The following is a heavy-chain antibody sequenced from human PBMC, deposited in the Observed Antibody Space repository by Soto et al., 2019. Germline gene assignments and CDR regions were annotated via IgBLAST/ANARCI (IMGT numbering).Heavy chain of an antibody. V-gene: IGHV3-48*02. J-gene: IGHJ4*02. CDR2: ISDSSTTI. Sequence: EVQLVESGGGLVQPGGSLRLSCSVSGFTFSSYSMNWVRQAPGKGLEWVSYISDSSTTIYYANSVKGRFTISRDSAKNSLYLQMNSLRDEDTAVYYCPRINGDFFPIDYWGQGTLVTVSS. CDR3: PRINGDFFPIDY. D-gene: IGHD4-17*01. CDR1: GFTFSSYS.